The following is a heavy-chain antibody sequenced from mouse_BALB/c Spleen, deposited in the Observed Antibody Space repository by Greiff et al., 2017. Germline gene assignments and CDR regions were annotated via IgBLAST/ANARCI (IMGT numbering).Heavy chain of an antibody. CDR2: ISSGGSYT. CDR1: GFTFSSYA. CDR3: ARPHYDYDGGYAMDY. J-gene: IGHJ4*01. Sequence: EVQLVESGGGLVKPGGSLKLSCAASGFTFSSYAMSWVRQTPEKRLEWVATISSGGSYTYYPDSVKGRFTISRDNAKNTLYLQMSSLRSEDTAMYYCARPHYDYDGGYAMDYWGQGTSVTVAS. D-gene: IGHD2-4*01. V-gene: IGHV5-9-3*01.